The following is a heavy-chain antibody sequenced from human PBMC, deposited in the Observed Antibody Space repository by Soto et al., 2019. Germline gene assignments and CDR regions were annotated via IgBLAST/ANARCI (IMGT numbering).Heavy chain of an antibody. CDR2: ISGSGGST. D-gene: IGHD1-1*01. CDR3: AKELLEPRIDYYYYYGMDV. J-gene: IGHJ6*02. V-gene: IGHV3-23*01. CDR1: GFTFSSYA. Sequence: PGGSLRLSCAASGFTFSSYAMSCVRQAPGKGLEWVSAISGSGGSTYYADSVKGRFTISRDNSKNTLYLQMNSLRAEDTAVYYCAKELLEPRIDYYYYYGMDVWGQGTTVTVSS.